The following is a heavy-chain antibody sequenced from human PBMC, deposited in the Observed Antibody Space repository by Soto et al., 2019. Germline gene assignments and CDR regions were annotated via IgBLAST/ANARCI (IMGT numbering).Heavy chain of an antibody. CDR2: IYYSGST. J-gene: IGHJ3*02. CDR1: GGSISSSSYY. Sequence: PSETLSLTCTVSGGSISSSSYYWGWIRQPPGKGLEWIGSIYYSGSTYYNPSLKRRVTISVDTSKNQFSLRLSSVTPADSAVYYCAREVPRAEGLSSRWSDAFEIWEQGTMVAF. CDR3: AREVPRAEGLSSRWSDAFEI. D-gene: IGHD3-3*01. V-gene: IGHV4-39*02.